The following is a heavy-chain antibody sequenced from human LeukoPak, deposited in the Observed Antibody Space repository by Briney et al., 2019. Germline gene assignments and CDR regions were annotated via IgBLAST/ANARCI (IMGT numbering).Heavy chain of an antibody. D-gene: IGHD6-6*01. V-gene: IGHV4-39*07. J-gene: IGHJ5*02. Sequence: PSETLSLTCTVSGGSINSSGYYWGWIRQPPGKGLEWIGYIYHSGSTYYNPFLKSRVTISVDGSKNQFSLKLSSVTAADTAVYYCARVGGVSYSSSSKWFDPWGQGTLVTVSS. CDR2: IYHSGST. CDR3: ARVGGVSYSSSSKWFDP. CDR1: GGSINSSGYY.